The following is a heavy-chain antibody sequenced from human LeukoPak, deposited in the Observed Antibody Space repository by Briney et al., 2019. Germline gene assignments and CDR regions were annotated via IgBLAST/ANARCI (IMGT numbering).Heavy chain of an antibody. J-gene: IGHJ4*02. Sequence: SQTLSLTCTVSGGSFSSANYHWSWIRQHPGKGLEWIGYIYYSGSTYYNPSLKSRVSISVDMSKNQFSLKLSSVTAADTAVYYCARAGPSYYYDSSGYYLTTFDYWGQGTLVTVSS. CDR2: IYYSGST. CDR3: ARAGPSYYYDSSGYYLTTFDY. V-gene: IGHV4-31*03. CDR1: GGSFSSANYH. D-gene: IGHD3-22*01.